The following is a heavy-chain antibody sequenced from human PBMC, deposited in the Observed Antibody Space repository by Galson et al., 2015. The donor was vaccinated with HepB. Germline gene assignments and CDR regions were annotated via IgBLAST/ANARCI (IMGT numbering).Heavy chain of an antibody. V-gene: IGHV3-53*01. Sequence: SLRLSCAASWFTVSSNYMSWVRQAPGKGLEWVSVIYSGGSTYYADSVKGRFTISRDNSKNTLYLQMNSLRAEDTAVYYCARVGAYGGNSGYYYYGMDVWGQGTTVTVSS. CDR1: WFTVSSNY. J-gene: IGHJ6*02. CDR3: ARVGAYGGNSGYYYYGMDV. CDR2: IYSGGST. D-gene: IGHD4-23*01.